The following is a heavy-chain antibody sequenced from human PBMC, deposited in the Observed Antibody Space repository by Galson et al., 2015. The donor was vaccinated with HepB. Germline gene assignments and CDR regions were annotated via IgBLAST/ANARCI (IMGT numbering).Heavy chain of an antibody. Sequence: PALVKPTQTLTLTCTFSGFSLSTSGMRVSWIRQPPGKALEWLARIDWDDDKFYSTSLKTRLTISKDTSKNQVVLTMTNMDPVDTATYYCARSVIEEYSSSLGWFDPWGQGTLVTVSS. CDR1: GFSLSTSGMR. V-gene: IGHV2-70*04. CDR3: ARSVIEEYSSSLGWFDP. D-gene: IGHD6-6*01. J-gene: IGHJ5*02. CDR2: IDWDDDK.